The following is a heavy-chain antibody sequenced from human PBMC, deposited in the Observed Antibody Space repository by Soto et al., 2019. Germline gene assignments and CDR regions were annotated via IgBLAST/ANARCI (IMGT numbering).Heavy chain of an antibody. D-gene: IGHD1-1*01. CDR1: GLTFSSYW. Sequence: EVQLVESGGGLAQPGGSLRLSCAASGLTFSSYWMTWVRQAPGKGLEWVANIKQDGSEKYYVDSVKGRFTISRDNAKNSLYLQMHILCVEDTAVYYCARVEAIGYVPWGHRTLVTVS. CDR2: IKQDGSEK. CDR3: ARVEAIGYVP. J-gene: IGHJ5*02. V-gene: IGHV3-7*01.